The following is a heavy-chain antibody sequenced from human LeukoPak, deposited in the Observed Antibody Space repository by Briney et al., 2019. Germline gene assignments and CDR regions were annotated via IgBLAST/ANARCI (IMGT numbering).Heavy chain of an antibody. V-gene: IGHV3-30-3*01. D-gene: IGHD3-22*01. J-gene: IGHJ4*02. CDR1: GFTFSSYA. CDR3: ARDFGDYYDSSGNRYFDY. Sequence: GRSLRLSCAVSGFTFSSYAMHWVRQAPGKGLEWVAVISYDGSNKYYADSVKGRFTISRDNSKNTLYLQMNSLRAEDTAVYYCARDFGDYYDSSGNRYFDYWGQGTLVTVSS. CDR2: ISYDGSNK.